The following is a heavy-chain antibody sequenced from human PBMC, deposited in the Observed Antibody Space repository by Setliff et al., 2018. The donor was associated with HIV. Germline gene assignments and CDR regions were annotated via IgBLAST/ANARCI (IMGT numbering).Heavy chain of an antibody. CDR3: ARQLSNSLDY. J-gene: IGHJ4*02. Sequence: ASVKVSCKTSEYIFTDYYIHWVRQAPGQGLEWMGRINPDNGATNTAQKFQGRVTMTRDTSINTAYMELNSLRSDDTAVYYCARQLSNSLDYWGQGTLVTVSS. D-gene: IGHD1-1*01. CDR1: EYIFTDYY. V-gene: IGHV1-2*06. CDR2: INPDNGAT.